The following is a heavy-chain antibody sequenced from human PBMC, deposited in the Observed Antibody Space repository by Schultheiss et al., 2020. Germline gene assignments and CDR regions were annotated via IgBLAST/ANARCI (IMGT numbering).Heavy chain of an antibody. D-gene: IGHD2-2*01. J-gene: IGHJ3*02. CDR3: ARGGLLWHAFDI. CDR2: IYYSGST. V-gene: IGHV4-59*01. Sequence: SETLSLTCTVSGGSISSYYWSWIRQPPGKGLEWIGSIYYSGSTNYNPSLKSRVTISVDTSKNQFSLKLSSVTAADTAVYYCARGGLLWHAFDIWGQGTMVTVSS. CDR1: GGSISSYY.